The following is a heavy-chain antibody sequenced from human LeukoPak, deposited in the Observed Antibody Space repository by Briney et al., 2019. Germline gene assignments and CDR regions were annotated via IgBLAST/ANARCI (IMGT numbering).Heavy chain of an antibody. J-gene: IGHJ3*02. CDR1: GGTFSSYA. CDR3: ARTLPYYYDSSNAFDI. V-gene: IGHV1-69*05. Sequence: SVKVSRKASGGTFSSYAISWVRQAPGQGLEWMGGIIPIFGTANYAQKFQGRVTITTDESTSTAYMELSSLRSEDTAVYYCARTLPYYYDSSNAFDIWGQGTMVTVSS. CDR2: IIPIFGTA. D-gene: IGHD3-22*01.